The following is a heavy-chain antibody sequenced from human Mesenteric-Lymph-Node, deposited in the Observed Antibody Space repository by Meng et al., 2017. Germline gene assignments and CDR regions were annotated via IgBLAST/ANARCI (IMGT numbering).Heavy chain of an antibody. CDR2: ISSSGSTI. D-gene: IGHD6-13*01. CDR3: ARDHPRGYSSSRGLDY. V-gene: IGHV3-48*03. CDR1: GFTFSSYE. Sequence: GESLKISCAASGFTFSSYEMNWVRQAPGKGLEWVSYISSSGSTIYYADSVKGRFTISRDNAKNSLYLQMNSLRAEDTAVYYCARDHPRGYSSSRGLDYWGQGTLVTVSS. J-gene: IGHJ4*02.